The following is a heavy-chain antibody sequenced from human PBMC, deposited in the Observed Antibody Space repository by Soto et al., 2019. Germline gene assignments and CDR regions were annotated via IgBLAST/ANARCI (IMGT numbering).Heavy chain of an antibody. V-gene: IGHV4-59*12. Sequence: PSETLSLTCTVSGGSISSYYWSWIRQPPGKGLEWIGYINYSGSTNYSPSLRGRVSISADTSKNHFSLRLNSVTAADTAVYFCARVQEGIVATHWDQGALVTVPS. CDR2: INYSGST. J-gene: IGHJ4*02. D-gene: IGHD5-12*01. CDR1: GGSISSYY. CDR3: ARVQEGIVATH.